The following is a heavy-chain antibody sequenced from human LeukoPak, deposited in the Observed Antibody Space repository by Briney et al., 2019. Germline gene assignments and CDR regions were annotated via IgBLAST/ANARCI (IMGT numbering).Heavy chain of an antibody. CDR2: IKLDGSEK. J-gene: IGHJ4*02. Sequence: GGSLRLSCAASGFTFSSYWMGWVRQAPGKGLEWVANIKLDGSEKYYVDSVKGRFTISRDNAKNSLYLQMNSLRAEDTAVYYCARDEFGYYYGSGSYYDYWGQGTLVTVSS. CDR3: ARDEFGYYYGSGSYYDY. CDR1: GFTFSSYW. V-gene: IGHV3-7*04. D-gene: IGHD3-10*01.